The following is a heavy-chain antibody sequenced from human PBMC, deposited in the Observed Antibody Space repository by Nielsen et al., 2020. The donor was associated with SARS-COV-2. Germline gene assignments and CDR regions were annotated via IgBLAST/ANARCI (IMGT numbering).Heavy chain of an antibody. Sequence: GESLKISCAASGFTFSSYSMNWVRQAPGKGLEWVSSISSSSSYIYYADSVKGRFTISRDNAKNSLYLQMNSLRAEDTAVYYCARDEGVVVPAAIRDWGQVTLVTVSS. J-gene: IGHJ4*02. D-gene: IGHD2-2*02. CDR3: ARDEGVVVPAAIRD. CDR1: GFTFSSYS. CDR2: ISSSSSYI. V-gene: IGHV3-21*01.